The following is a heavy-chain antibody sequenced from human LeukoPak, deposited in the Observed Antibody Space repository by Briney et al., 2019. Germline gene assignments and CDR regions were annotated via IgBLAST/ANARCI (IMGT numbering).Heavy chain of an antibody. CDR3: ARSHWGPFGSRIANWFDP. V-gene: IGHV4-39*07. J-gene: IGHJ5*02. D-gene: IGHD7-27*01. CDR1: GFTFSSYE. CDR2: IYYSGST. Sequence: GSLRLSCAASGFTFSSYEMNWVRQPPGKGLEWIGSIYYSGSTYYNPSLKSRVTISVDTSKNQFSLKLKSVTAADTAVYYCARSHWGPFGSRIANWFDPWGQGTLVTVSS.